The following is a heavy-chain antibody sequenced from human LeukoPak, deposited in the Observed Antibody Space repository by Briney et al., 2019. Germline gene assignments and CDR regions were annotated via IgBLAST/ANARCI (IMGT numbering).Heavy chain of an antibody. V-gene: IGHV3-7*05. CDR2: IKQDGSEK. CDR1: GFTFSSYW. CDR3: ARDLRTYDSSGYYFN. D-gene: IGHD3-22*01. J-gene: IGHJ4*02. Sequence: PGGSLRLSCAASGFTFSSYWMSWVRQAPGKGLEWVANIKQDGSEKYYVDSVKGRFIISRDNAKNSLYLQMNSLRAEDTAVYYCARDLRTYDSSGYYFNWGQGTLVTVSS.